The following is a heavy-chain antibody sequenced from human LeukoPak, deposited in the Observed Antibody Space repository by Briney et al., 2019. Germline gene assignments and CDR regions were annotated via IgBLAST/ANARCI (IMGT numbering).Heavy chain of an antibody. CDR2: INPSGGSP. V-gene: IGHV1-46*01. CDR3: ARRSGGDSRYFDN. D-gene: IGHD2-21*01. CDR1: GYTFTYYY. J-gene: IGHJ4*02. Sequence: ASVKVSCKASGYTFTYYYMHWVRQAPGQGLEWMGIINPSGGSPTYAQKFQGRVTMTSDTSTRTVYMGLSSLRSEDTAVYYCARRSGGDSRYFDNWGQGTLVTVSS.